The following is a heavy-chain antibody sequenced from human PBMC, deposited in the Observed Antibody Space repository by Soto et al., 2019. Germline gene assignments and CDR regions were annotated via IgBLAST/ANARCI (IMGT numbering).Heavy chain of an antibody. J-gene: IGHJ4*02. V-gene: IGHV4-31*03. CDR1: GGSISSGGYY. Sequence: QVQLQESGPGLVKPAQTLSLTCTVSGGSISSGGYYWSWIRQQPGKGLEWIGYIFYSGSTYYNPSLKSRFPFLVDRQKTHFSVKGGRVTPADRAVYYWAKSLGFYSGTVFDAGAQEPLSPFSS. CDR3: AKSLGFYSGTVFDA. D-gene: IGHD1-26*01. CDR2: IFYSGST.